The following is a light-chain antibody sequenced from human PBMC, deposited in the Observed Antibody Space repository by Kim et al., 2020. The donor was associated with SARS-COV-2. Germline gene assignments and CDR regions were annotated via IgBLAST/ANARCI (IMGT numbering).Light chain of an antibody. V-gene: IGLV2-11*01. CDR3: CSYAGTYTWV. CDR1: SSDVGGYNY. CDR2: DVN. Sequence: GQSVTISCTGTSSDVGGYNYVSWHQQHPGKAPKVMIYDVNKRPSGVPDRFSGSKSGNAASLTISGLQAEDEADYYCCSYAGTYTWVFGGGTKLTVL. J-gene: IGLJ3*02.